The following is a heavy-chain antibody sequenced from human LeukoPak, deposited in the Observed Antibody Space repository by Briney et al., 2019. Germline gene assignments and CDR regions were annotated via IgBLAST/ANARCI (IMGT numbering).Heavy chain of an antibody. J-gene: IGHJ4*02. CDR1: GYSFTDYW. V-gene: IGHV5-51*01. D-gene: IGHD6-6*01. CDR3: ARRGRSSNYFDY. Sequence: GESLKISCKGSGYSFTDYWIVWVRQMPGKGLECMGVISPGDSDTTYSPSFQGQVTMSADKSISIAYLQWSSLKASDTAIYYCARRGRSSNYFDYWGQGTLVTVSS. CDR2: ISPGDSDT.